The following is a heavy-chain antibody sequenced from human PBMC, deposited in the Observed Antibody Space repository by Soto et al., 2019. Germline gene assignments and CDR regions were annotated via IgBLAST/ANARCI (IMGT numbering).Heavy chain of an antibody. CDR3: ARGSGITMIVVVAYYYYGMDV. CDR1: GGTFSSYA. CDR2: MNPNSGNT. V-gene: IGHV1-8*02. Sequence: ASVKVSCTGSGGTFSSYAISWVRQAPGQGLEWMGWMNPNSGNTGYAQKIQGRVTMTRNTSISTAYMELSSLRSEDTAVYYCARGSGITMIVVVAYYYYGMDVWGQGTTVTVSS. D-gene: IGHD3-22*01. J-gene: IGHJ6*02.